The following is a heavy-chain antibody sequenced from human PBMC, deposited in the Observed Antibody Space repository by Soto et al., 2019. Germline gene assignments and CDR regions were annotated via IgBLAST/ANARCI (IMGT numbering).Heavy chain of an antibody. CDR1: GGTFSSYA. Sequence: ASVKVSCKASGGTFSSYAISWVRQAPGQGLEWMGGIIPIFGTANYAQKFQGRVTITADKSTSTAYMELSSLRSEDTAVYYCASGIEISSGWAGLTYYYYGMDVWGQGTTVTVSS. CDR2: IIPIFGTA. CDR3: ASGIEISSGWAGLTYYYYGMDV. V-gene: IGHV1-69*06. J-gene: IGHJ6*02. D-gene: IGHD6-19*01.